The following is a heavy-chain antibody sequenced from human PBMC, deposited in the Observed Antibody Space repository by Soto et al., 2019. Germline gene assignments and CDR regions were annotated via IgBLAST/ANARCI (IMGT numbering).Heavy chain of an antibody. CDR1: GYTFTSYG. CDR2: ISAYNGNT. CDR3: ARDRWGGDYFDY. V-gene: IGHV1-18*01. Sequence: ASVKVSCKASGYTFTSYGISWVQQAPGQGLEWMGWISAYNGNTNYAQKLQGRVTMTTDTSTSTAYMELRSLRSDDTAVYYCARDRWGGDYFDYWGQGTLVTVSS. J-gene: IGHJ4*02. D-gene: IGHD3-16*01.